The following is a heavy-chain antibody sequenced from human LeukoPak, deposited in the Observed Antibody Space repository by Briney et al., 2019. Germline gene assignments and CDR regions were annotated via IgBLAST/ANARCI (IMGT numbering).Heavy chain of an antibody. V-gene: IGHV3-30*02. D-gene: IGHD2-15*01. Sequence: GWALTLSCVASGFTFSSYGMHWVRQAPGRGLAGVAITHYDGSNEYYADTVKGRFTISRDNSKNTLYLQMNSLRAEDTAMYYCAKEYREGWTNWFDTWGQGTLVTVSS. CDR2: THYDGSNE. CDR1: GFTFSSYG. CDR3: AKEYREGWTNWFDT. J-gene: IGHJ5*02.